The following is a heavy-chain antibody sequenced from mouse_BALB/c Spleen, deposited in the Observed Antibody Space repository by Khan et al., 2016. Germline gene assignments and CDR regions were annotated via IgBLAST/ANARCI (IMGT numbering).Heavy chain of an antibody. Sequence: EVELVESGGGLVQPGGSRKLSCAASGFSISSFGMHWVRQAPEKGLEWVAYISSGSSTIYYADTMKGRFTISRDNPRNTLFLQMTSLRSEDAAVYYCARGDDGGNGFAYWGQGTLVAVSA. J-gene: IGHJ3*01. V-gene: IGHV5-17*02. CDR2: ISSGSSTI. CDR3: ARGDDGGNGFAY. D-gene: IGHD1-1*02. CDR1: GFSISSFG.